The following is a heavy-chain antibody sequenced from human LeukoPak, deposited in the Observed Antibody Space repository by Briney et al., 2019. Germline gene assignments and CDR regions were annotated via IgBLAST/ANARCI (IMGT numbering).Heavy chain of an antibody. CDR3: ARRSYNTSY. D-gene: IGHD1-26*01. Sequence: SETLSLTCTVSGGSISSGGYFWSWIRQPPGKGLEWIGYIYHSGSTYYNPSLKSRVTISVDRSKNQFSLKLSSVTAADTAVYYCARRSYNTSYWGQGTLVTVSS. J-gene: IGHJ4*02. CDR2: IYHSGST. CDR1: GGSISSGGYF. V-gene: IGHV4-30-2*01.